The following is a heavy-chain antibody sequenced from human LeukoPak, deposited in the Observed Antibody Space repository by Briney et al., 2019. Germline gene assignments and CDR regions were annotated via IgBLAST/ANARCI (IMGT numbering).Heavy chain of an antibody. CDR1: GGSFSGYY. D-gene: IGHD2-21*02. CDR2: INHSRRT. V-gene: IGHV4-34*01. J-gene: IGHJ6*02. Sequence: KPSETLSLTCAVYGGSFSGYYWSWIRQPPGKGLEWIGEINHSRRTNYSPSLKSRVTISVDTSRNQFSLILSSVTAADTAVYYCARAYCGGDCYGVGYYYYYGMDVWGQGTTVTVSS. CDR3: ARAYCGGDCYGVGYYYYYGMDV.